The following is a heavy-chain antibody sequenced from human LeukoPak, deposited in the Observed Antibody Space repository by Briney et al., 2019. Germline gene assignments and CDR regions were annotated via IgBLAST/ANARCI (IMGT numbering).Heavy chain of an antibody. D-gene: IGHD1-26*01. CDR2: IYYSGST. Sequence: SETLSLTCTVSGGSISSSSYYWGWIRQPPGKGLEWIGSIYYSGSTYYNPSLKSRVTMSVDTSKNQFSLKLSSVTAADTAVYYCARTLKRSPGVGYYYYYMDVWGKGTTVTVSS. J-gene: IGHJ6*03. CDR1: GGSISSSSYY. CDR3: ARTLKRSPGVGYYYYYMDV. V-gene: IGHV4-39*07.